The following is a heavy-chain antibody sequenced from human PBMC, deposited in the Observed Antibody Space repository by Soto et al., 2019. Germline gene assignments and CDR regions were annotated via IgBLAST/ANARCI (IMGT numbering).Heavy chain of an antibody. CDR2: IIPIFGTA. V-gene: IGHV1-69*12. CDR1: GGTFSSYA. J-gene: IGHJ4*02. D-gene: IGHD2-15*01. Sequence: QVQLVQSGAEVKKPGSSVKVSCKASGGTFSSYAISWVRQAPGQGLEWMGGIIPIFGTANYAQKFQGRVTITADESTSTAYMELSSLISVDTAVYYCARDRCSAGSCPRVGPSHYFDYWGQGTLVTVSS. CDR3: ARDRCSAGSCPRVGPSHYFDY.